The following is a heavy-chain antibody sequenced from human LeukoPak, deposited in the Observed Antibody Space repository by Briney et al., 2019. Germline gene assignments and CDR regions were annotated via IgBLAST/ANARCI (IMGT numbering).Heavy chain of an antibody. J-gene: IGHJ4*02. CDR1: GFTFDDYA. CDR2: ISWNSGSI. D-gene: IGHD1-26*01. V-gene: IGHV3-9*01. Sequence: GRSLRLSCAASGFTFDDYAMHWVRQAPGKGLEWVSGISWNSGSIGYADSVKGRFTISRDNAKNSLYLQMNSLRAEDTALYYCAKVRSGSYYAALDYWGQGTLVTVSS. CDR3: AKVRSGSYYAALDY.